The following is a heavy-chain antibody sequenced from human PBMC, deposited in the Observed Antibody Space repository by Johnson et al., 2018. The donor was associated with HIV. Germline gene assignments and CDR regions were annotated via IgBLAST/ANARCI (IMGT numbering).Heavy chain of an antibody. D-gene: IGHD2-2*01. V-gene: IGHV3-30*04. CDR2: ISYDGSTK. J-gene: IGHJ3*02. CDR1: GFTFSSYP. Sequence: QVQLVESGGGVVQPGRSLRLSCAASGFTFSSYPMHWVRQAPGKGLAWVAVISYDGSTKYSADSVKGRFTIPSDNSKNTLYLQMNSLRAEDTAVYYCARERYCSSTSCYFSRPPDAFDIWGQGTMVTVSS. CDR3: ARERYCSSTSCYFSRPPDAFDI.